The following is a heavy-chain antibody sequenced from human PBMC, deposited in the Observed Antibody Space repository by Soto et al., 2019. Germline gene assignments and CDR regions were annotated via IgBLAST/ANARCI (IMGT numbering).Heavy chain of an antibody. J-gene: IGHJ5*02. CDR2: ISSSSSYI. D-gene: IGHD4-4*01. V-gene: IGHV3-21*01. CDR3: AKDYSNWGENWFDL. CDR1: GFTFSSYS. Sequence: PGGSLRLSCAASGFTFSSYSMNWVRQAPGKGLEWVSSISSSSSYIYYADSVKGRFTISRDNAKNSLYLQMNSLRAEDTAVYYWAKDYSNWGENWFDLWGQGALVTVSS.